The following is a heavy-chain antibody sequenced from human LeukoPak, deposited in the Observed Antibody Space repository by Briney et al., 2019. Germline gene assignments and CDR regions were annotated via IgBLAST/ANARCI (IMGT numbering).Heavy chain of an antibody. D-gene: IGHD3-22*01. CDR2: IYYSGST. J-gene: IGHJ5*02. V-gene: IGHV4-59*01. CDR1: GGSISSYY. Sequence: PSETLSLTCTVSGGSISSYYWSWIPQPPGKGLEWIGYIYYSGSTNYNPSLKSRVTISVDTSKNQFSLKLSSVTAADTAVYYCARESWYYDSSGYLYNWFDPWGQGTLVTVSS. CDR3: ARESWYYDSSGYLYNWFDP.